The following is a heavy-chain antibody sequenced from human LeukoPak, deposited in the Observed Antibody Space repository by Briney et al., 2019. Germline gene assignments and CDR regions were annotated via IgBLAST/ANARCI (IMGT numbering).Heavy chain of an antibody. CDR3: AKDRAGNSWNFDY. CDR2: ISYDGSNK. Sequence: PGRSLRLSCAASGFTFSSYGMHWVRQAPGKGLEWVAVISYDGSNKYYADSVKGRFTISRDTSNKMVYLQMNSLRTEDMAVYYCAKDRAGNSWNFDYWGQGTLVAVSS. D-gene: IGHD6-13*01. CDR1: GFTFSSYG. J-gene: IGHJ4*02. V-gene: IGHV3-30*18.